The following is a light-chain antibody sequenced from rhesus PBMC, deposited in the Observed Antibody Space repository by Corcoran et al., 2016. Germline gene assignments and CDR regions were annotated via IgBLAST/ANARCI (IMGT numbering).Light chain of an antibody. Sequence: DIQMTQSPSALSASVGDRVTISCRASKNIYSNLAWYQQKPVKAPKLLIIAASSLPTGIPSRFSGSGSGTDFTLTISSLQPEDSAAYYCQHYYDNPLTFGGGTKVEIK. CDR2: AAS. CDR1: KNIYSN. J-gene: IGKJ4*01. CDR3: QHYYDNPLT. V-gene: IGKV1-25*02.